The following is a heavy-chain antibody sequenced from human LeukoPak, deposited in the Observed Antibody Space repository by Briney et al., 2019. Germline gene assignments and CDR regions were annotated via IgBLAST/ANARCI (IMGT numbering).Heavy chain of an antibody. CDR3: ARDNDLLRYFDWPLDY. J-gene: IGHJ4*02. V-gene: IGHV3-33*08. CDR2: IWYGGSNK. Sequence: GRSLRLSCAASGFTFSSYGMHWVRQAPGKGLEWVAVIWYGGSNKYYADSVKGRFTISRDNAKNTVYLQMNSLRAEDTAVYYCARDNDLLRYFDWPLDYWGQGTLVTVSS. CDR1: GFTFSSYG. D-gene: IGHD3-9*01.